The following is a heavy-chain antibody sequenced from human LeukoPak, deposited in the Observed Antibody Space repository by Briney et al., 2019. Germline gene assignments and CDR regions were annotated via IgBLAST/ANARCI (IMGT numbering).Heavy chain of an antibody. V-gene: IGHV1-46*01. CDR1: GYTFTSYY. Sequence: GASVKVSCKASGYTFTSYYMHWVRQAPGQGLEWMGIINPSGGSTSYAQKFQGRVTMTRDMSTGTVYMELSSLRSEDTAIYYCAREGRGVPGAIAAVKGFDYWGQGTLVTVSS. CDR3: AREGRGVPGAIAAVKGFDY. J-gene: IGHJ4*02. CDR2: INPSGGST. D-gene: IGHD6-13*01.